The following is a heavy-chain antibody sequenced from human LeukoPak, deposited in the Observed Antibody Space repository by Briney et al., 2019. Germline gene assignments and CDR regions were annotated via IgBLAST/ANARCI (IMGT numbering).Heavy chain of an antibody. CDR3: ASAAGGYDSSGLIY. CDR1: GYSFTNNW. J-gene: IGHJ4*02. Sequence: GESLKISCEGSGYSFTNNWIGWVRHMPGKGLEWMGIVYPGDSDTKYSPSFQGQVTISVDKSISTAYLQWSSLKASDTAMYYCASAAGGYDSSGLIYWGQGTLVTVSS. CDR2: VYPGDSDT. D-gene: IGHD3-22*01. V-gene: IGHV5-51*01.